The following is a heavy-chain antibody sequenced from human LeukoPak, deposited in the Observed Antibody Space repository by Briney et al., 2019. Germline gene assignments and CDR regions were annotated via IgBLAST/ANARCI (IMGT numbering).Heavy chain of an antibody. CDR3: ARDRYCVSTNCPYDF. CDR2: IFGSGGST. V-gene: IGHV3-23*01. J-gene: IGHJ4*02. CDR1: GFTFSSYA. Sequence: GGSLRLSCAASGFTFSSYAMYWVRQAPGKGLEWVSGIFGSGGSTHYADSVKGRFTISRDKSNNMLHLQMNSLRAEDTAVYYCARDRYCVSTNCPYDFWGQGTPVTVSS. D-gene: IGHD2-2*01.